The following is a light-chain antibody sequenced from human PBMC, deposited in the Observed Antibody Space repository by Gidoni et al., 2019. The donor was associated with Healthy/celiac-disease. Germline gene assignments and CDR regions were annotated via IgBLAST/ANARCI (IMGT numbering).Light chain of an antibody. J-gene: IGKJ2*01. Sequence: DIQMTKSPSSLSASVGDRVTITCRASQSISSYLNWYQQKPGKAHKLLIYAASSLHSGVPSRFSGSGSGTDFTLTISSLQPEDFATYYCQQSYSTPYTFGQXTKLEIK. V-gene: IGKV1-39*01. CDR2: AAS. CDR1: QSISSY. CDR3: QQSYSTPYT.